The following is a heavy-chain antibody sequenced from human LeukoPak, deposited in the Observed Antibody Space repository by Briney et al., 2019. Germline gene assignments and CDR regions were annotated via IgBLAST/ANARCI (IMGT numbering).Heavy chain of an antibody. D-gene: IGHD5-18*01. J-gene: IGHJ4*02. V-gene: IGHV4-30-2*01. Sequence: PSETLSLTCTVSGGSISSGGYYWSWIRQPPGKGLEWIGYIYHSGSTYYNPSLKSRVTISVDRSKNQFSLKLSSVTAADTAVYYCARVGYSYVPFDYWGQGTLVTVSS. CDR2: IYHSGST. CDR3: ARVGYSYVPFDY. CDR1: GGSISSGGYY.